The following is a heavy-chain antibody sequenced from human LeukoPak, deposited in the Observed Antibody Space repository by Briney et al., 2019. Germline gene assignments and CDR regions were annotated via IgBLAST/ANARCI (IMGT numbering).Heavy chain of an antibody. V-gene: IGHV4-30-2*01. CDR2: IYHSGST. D-gene: IGHD2-21*02. CDR1: GGSISSGGYS. Sequence: PSETLSLTCAVSGGSISSGGYSWSWIRQPPGKGLEWIGYIYHSGSTYYNPSLKSRVTISVDRPKNQFSLKLSSVTAAETAVYYCARVDPPFAYCGGDCYAGVAFDIWGQGTMVTVSS. J-gene: IGHJ3*02. CDR3: ARVDPPFAYCGGDCYAGVAFDI.